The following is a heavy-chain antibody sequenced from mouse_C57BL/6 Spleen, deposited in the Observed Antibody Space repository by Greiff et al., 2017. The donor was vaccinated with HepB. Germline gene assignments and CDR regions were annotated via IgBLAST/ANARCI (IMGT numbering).Heavy chain of an antibody. CDR1: GFTFSSYT. D-gene: IGHD2-2*01. J-gene: IGHJ3*01. CDR3: ASSYGYDPWFAY. Sequence: EVKVEESGGGLVKPGGSLKLSCAASGFTFSSYTMSWVRQTPEKRLEWVATISGGGGNTYYPDSVKGRFTISRDNAKNTLYLQMSSLRSEDTALYYCASSYGYDPWFAYWGQGTLVTVSA. V-gene: IGHV5-9*01. CDR2: ISGGGGNT.